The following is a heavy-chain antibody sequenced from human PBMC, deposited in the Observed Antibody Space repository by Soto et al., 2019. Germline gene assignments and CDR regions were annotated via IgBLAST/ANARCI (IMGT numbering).Heavy chain of an antibody. J-gene: IGHJ4*02. CDR1: GFTFDDYA. CDR2: ISWNSGSI. V-gene: IGHV3-9*01. Sequence: PGGSLRLSCAASGFTFDDYAIHWVRQAPGKGLEWVSGISWNSGSIGYADSVKGRFTISRDNAKNSLYLQMNSLRAEDTALYYCAKGASLDYGGNSYYFDYWGQGTLVTVSS. D-gene: IGHD4-17*01. CDR3: AKGASLDYGGNSYYFDY.